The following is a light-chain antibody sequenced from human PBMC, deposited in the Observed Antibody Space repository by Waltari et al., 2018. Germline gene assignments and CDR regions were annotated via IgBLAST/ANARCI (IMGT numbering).Light chain of an antibody. J-gene: IGKJ4*01. CDR1: ESVSSSH. CDR2: AES. CDR3: QQFGSSPFA. V-gene: IGKV3-20*01. Sequence: EIVLTQSPGTLSLSPGERATLSCRAIESVSSSHLSWYQPKPGQPPRLLIDAESSRATGIPDRFSCSGSGTDFNLTISRLEPEDVAVYYCQQFGSSPFAFGGGTKVEIK.